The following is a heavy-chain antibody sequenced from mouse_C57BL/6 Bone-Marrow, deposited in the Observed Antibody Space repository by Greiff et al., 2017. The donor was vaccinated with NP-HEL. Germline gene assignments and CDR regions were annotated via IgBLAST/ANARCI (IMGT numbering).Heavy chain of an antibody. CDR3: TRWVYYYGSSYFDY. CDR2: IYPGNSDT. Sequence: EVQLQQSGTVLARPGASVKMSCKTSGYTFTSYWMHWVKQRPGQGLEWIGAIYPGNSDTSYNQKFKGKAKLTAVTSASTAYMELSSLTNEDSAVYYCTRWVYYYGSSYFDYWGQGTTLTVSS. CDR1: GYTFTSYW. D-gene: IGHD1-1*01. J-gene: IGHJ2*01. V-gene: IGHV1-5*01.